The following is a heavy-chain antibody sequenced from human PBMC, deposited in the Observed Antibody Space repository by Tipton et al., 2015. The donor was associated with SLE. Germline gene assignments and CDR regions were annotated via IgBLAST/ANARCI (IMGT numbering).Heavy chain of an antibody. CDR2: IYPGDSDT. Sequence: QLVQSGAEVKKPGESLKISCKGSGYSFTTYWIGWVRQMPGKGLEWMGIIYPGDSDTRYSPSFQGQVAISAGKSITTAYLQWSSLKASDTAMYYCARRGQDYYDHYYFDYWGQGILVTVSS. CDR1: GYSFTTYW. J-gene: IGHJ4*02. D-gene: IGHD3-22*01. CDR3: ARRGQDYYDHYYFDY. V-gene: IGHV5-51*03.